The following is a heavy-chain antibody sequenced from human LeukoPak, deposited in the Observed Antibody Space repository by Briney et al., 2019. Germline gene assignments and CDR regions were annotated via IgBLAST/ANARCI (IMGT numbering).Heavy chain of an antibody. V-gene: IGHV3-30*03. CDR1: GFIFSRYG. J-gene: IGHJ4*02. CDR2: VTYDRRTE. CDR3: ARDLGFGAPDDS. Sequence: PGGSLRLSCLASGFIFSRYGFHWVRQAPGKGPEWVAGVTYDRRTEFYADSVRGRFTLSRDNSKNAVYLQMDSLRSEDTAVYYCARDLGFGAPDDSWGQGTLVTASS. D-gene: IGHD3-10*01.